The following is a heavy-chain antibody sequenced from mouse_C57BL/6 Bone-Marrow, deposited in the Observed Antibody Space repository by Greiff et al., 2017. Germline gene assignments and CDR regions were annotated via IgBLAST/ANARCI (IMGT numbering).Heavy chain of an antibody. J-gene: IGHJ4*01. V-gene: IGHV1-55*01. CDR1: GYTLTSYW. CDR2: IYPGSGST. CDR3: ARAVVYYGSSFYYAMDY. D-gene: IGHD1-1*01. Sequence: QVQLQQPGAELVKPGASVKMSCKASGYTLTSYWITWVKQRPGQGLEWIGDIYPGSGSTNYNEKFKSKATLTVDTSSSTAYMQLSSLTSEDSAVYYCARAVVYYGSSFYYAMDYWGQGTSVTVSS.